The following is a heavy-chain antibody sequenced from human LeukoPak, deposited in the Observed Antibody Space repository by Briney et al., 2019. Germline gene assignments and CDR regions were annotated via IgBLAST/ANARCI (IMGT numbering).Heavy chain of an antibody. J-gene: IGHJ4*02. CDR3: ARHVKSDVVVPAARHFDY. CDR2: IYYSGST. CDR1: GGSIGSYY. D-gene: IGHD2-2*01. V-gene: IGHV4-59*08. Sequence: PSETVSLTCTVSGGSIGSYYWSWIRQPPGKGLEWIGYIYYSGSTNYNPSLKSRVTISVDTSKNQFSLKLSSVTAADTAVYYCARHVKSDVVVPAARHFDYWGQGTLVTVSS.